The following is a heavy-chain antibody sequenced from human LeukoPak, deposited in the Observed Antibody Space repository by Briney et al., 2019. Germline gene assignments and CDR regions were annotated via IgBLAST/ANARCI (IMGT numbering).Heavy chain of an antibody. CDR2: ISGSGGST. CDR1: GFTFSNYA. Sequence: PGGSLRLSCAASGFTFSNYAMSWVRQAPGKGLEWVSAISGSGGSTNYADSVKGRFTISRDNSKNTLYLQMNSLRAEDTAVYYCAREHRDRYGGGDFDYWGQGTLVTVSS. J-gene: IGHJ4*02. D-gene: IGHD1-1*01. V-gene: IGHV3-23*01. CDR3: AREHRDRYGGGDFDY.